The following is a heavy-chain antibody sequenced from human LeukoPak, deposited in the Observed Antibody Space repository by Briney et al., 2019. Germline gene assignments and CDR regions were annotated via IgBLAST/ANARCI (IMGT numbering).Heavy chain of an antibody. V-gene: IGHV4-61*02. CDR1: GGSISSGSYF. CDR2: IYTSGST. J-gene: IGHJ3*02. D-gene: IGHD2-15*01. Sequence: PSETLSLTCAVSGGSISSGSYFWSWIRQPAGKGLEWIGRIYTSGSTNYNPSLKSRVTISVDTSKNQFSLKLSSVTAADTAVYYCASDRIEVDAFDIWGQGTMVTVSS. CDR3: ASDRIEVDAFDI.